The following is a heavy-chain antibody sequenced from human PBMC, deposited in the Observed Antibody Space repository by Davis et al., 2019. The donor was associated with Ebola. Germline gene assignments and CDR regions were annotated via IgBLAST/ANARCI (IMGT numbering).Heavy chain of an antibody. Sequence: GESLKISCKGSGYSFTSYWLGWVRQMPGKGLEWMGIIYPGDSDTRYSPSFQGQVTISADKSISTAYLQWSSLKASDTAMYYCARRCSGPYDAFDIWGQGTMVTVSS. V-gene: IGHV5-51*01. CDR3: ARRCSGPYDAFDI. J-gene: IGHJ3*02. D-gene: IGHD2-21*01. CDR1: GYSFTSYW. CDR2: IYPGDSDT.